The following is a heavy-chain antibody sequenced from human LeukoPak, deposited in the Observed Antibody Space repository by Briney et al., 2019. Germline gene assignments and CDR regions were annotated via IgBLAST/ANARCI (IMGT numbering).Heavy chain of an antibody. CDR2: INPKSGGT. D-gene: IGHD3-3*01. CDR1: GYTLTDYY. Sequence: ASVKVSCKASGYTLTDYYMHWVRQAPGKGLAWMGWINPKSGGTNYAQKFQGRVTMTRDTSISTAYMELSRLTSDDTAVYYLPRDSTYRDGKGVADYWGQGALVTVSS. CDR3: PRDSTYRDGKGVADY. V-gene: IGHV1-2*02. J-gene: IGHJ4*02.